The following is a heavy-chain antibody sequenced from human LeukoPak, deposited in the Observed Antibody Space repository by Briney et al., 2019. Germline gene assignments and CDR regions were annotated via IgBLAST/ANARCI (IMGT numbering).Heavy chain of an antibody. Sequence: GGSLRLSCAASGFTFSDYYMSWIRQAPGKGLEWVSDIRSNGSTIYYADSVKGRFTISRDNSKNSLYLQMNSLRAEDTGVYYCARYQFGYYYDSSGYYGYWGQGTLVTVSS. D-gene: IGHD3-22*01. V-gene: IGHV3-11*01. J-gene: IGHJ4*02. CDR2: IRSNGSTI. CDR3: ARYQFGYYYDSSGYYGY. CDR1: GFTFSDYY.